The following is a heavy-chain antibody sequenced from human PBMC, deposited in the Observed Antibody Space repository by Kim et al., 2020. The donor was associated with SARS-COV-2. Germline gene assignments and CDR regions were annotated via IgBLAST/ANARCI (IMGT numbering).Heavy chain of an antibody. Sequence: GGSLRLSCAASGFNFGDYWMHWVRQAPGKGLVWVSRISIDGSSTSYADSVKGRFTVSRDNAKNTLYLQMNNLRAEDTAVYYCASYVFWSGYIDYWGQGTL. CDR3: ASYVFWSGYIDY. V-gene: IGHV3-74*01. CDR1: GFNFGDYW. CDR2: ISIDGSST. D-gene: IGHD3-3*01. J-gene: IGHJ4*02.